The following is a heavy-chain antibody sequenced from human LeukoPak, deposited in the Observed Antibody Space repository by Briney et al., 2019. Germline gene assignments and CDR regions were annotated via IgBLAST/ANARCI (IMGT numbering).Heavy chain of an antibody. J-gene: IGHJ3*02. Sequence: QPGGSLRLSCAASGFTFSSYAMSWVRQAPGKGLEWVSAISGSGGSTYYADSVKGRFTISRDNSKNTLFLQMSSLRAEDTALYHCARGGDGYNFDAFHIWGQGTMVTVSS. CDR2: ISGSGGST. CDR1: GFTFSSYA. D-gene: IGHD5-24*01. V-gene: IGHV3-23*01. CDR3: ARGGDGYNFDAFHI.